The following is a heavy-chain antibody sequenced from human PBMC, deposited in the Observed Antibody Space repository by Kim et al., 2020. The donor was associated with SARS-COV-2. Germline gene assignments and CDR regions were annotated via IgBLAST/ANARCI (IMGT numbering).Heavy chain of an antibody. CDR2: INPGDGNT. J-gene: IGHJ4*02. Sequence: ASVKVSCRASGYAFRTYGLHWVRQAPGQGLEWMGWINPGDGNTRDSEKFLDRVTLSRDTSANTFYMELSSLTSEDTAVYYCGRSGSAWSNDYWGQRALVTVSS. D-gene: IGHD6-19*01. CDR1: GYAFRTYG. CDR3: GRSGSAWSNDY. V-gene: IGHV1-3*01.